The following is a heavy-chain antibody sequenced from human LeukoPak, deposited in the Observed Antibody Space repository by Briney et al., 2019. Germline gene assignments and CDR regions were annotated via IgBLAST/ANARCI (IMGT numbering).Heavy chain of an antibody. Sequence: SETLSLTCTVSGGSISSYYWSWIRQPPGKGLEWIGYIYYSGGTNYSPSLKSRITISVDTSKNQFSLKLSSVTAADTAVYYCARDSAYRDFDYWGQGTLVTVSS. D-gene: IGHD3-10*01. J-gene: IGHJ4*02. CDR2: IYYSGGT. CDR3: ARDSAYRDFDY. V-gene: IGHV4-59*12. CDR1: GGSISSYY.